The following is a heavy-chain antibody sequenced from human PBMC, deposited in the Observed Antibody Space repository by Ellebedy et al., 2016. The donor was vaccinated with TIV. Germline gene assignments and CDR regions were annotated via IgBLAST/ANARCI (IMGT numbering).Heavy chain of an antibody. CDR1: GFTFSNAW. Sequence: GESLKISCAASGFTFSNAWMSWVRQAPGKGLEWVGHIKSKADGETTDYTAPVKGRFTISRDDSKNTLYLQMNSLKTEDTAVYYCTTTKLTYYYGSGRGAFDIWGQGTMVTVSS. D-gene: IGHD3-10*01. J-gene: IGHJ3*02. CDR2: IKSKADGETT. CDR3: TTTKLTYYYGSGRGAFDI. V-gene: IGHV3-15*01.